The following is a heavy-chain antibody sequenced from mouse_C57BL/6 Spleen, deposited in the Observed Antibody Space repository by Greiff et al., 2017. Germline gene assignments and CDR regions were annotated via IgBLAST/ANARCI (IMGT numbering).Heavy chain of an antibody. CDR2: ISSGSSTI. CDR3: ARGLGSNYAWFAY. J-gene: IGHJ3*01. CDR1: GFTFSDYG. V-gene: IGHV5-17*01. Sequence: EVQVVESGGGLVKPGGSLKLSCAASGFTFSDYGMHWVRQAPEKGLEWVAYISSGSSTIYYADTVKGRFTISRDNAKNTLFLQMTSLRSEDTAMYYCARGLGSNYAWFAYWGQGTLVTVSA. D-gene: IGHD2-5*01.